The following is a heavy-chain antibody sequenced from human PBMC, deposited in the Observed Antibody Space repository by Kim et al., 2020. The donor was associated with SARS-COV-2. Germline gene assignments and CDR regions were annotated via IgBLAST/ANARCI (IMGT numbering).Heavy chain of an antibody. V-gene: IGHV4-31*03. CDR2: IYYSGST. D-gene: IGHD3-9*01. CDR3: ARGGYYDILTGYSAIEEYYYYGMDV. CDR1: GGSISSGGYY. J-gene: IGHJ6*02. Sequence: SETLSLTCTVSGGSISSGGYYWSWIRQHPGKGLEWIGYIYYSGSTYYNPPLKSRVTISVDTSKNQFSLKLSSVTAADTAVYYCARGGYYDILTGYSAIEEYYYYGMDVWGQGTTVTVSS.